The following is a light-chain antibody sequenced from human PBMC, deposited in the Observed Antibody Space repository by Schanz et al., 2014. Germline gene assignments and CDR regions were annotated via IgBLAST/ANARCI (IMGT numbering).Light chain of an antibody. CDR2: QAS. V-gene: IGKV1-5*03. J-gene: IGKJ5*01. CDR3: QQYNSYSIT. Sequence: DIQMTQSPPALSASVGDRVTLTCRASQGIRNDLGWYQQKPGKAPKLLIHQASSLESGVPSRFSGSGSGTEFTLTISGLKPDDFATYYCQQYNSYSITFGQGTRLDIK. CDR1: QGIRND.